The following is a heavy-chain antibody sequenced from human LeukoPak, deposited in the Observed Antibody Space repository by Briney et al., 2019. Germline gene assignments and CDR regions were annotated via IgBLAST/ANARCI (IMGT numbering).Heavy chain of an antibody. CDR1: GGSFSGYC. CDR2: INHRGST. J-gene: IGHJ3*02. Sequence: PSETLSLTCVVYGGSFSGYCWSWIRQSPGKGLEWIGEINHRGSTNYNPSLKRRVTISVDTSKNQFSLKLSSVTAADTAVYFCARGPYSYDSSGAFDIWGQGTMVTVSS. CDR3: ARGPYSYDSSGAFDI. D-gene: IGHD3-22*01. V-gene: IGHV4-34*01.